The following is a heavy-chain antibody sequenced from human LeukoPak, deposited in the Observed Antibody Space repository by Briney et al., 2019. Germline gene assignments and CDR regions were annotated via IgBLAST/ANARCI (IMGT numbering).Heavy chain of an antibody. V-gene: IGHV3-53*01. CDR3: ARAEDWGAVAGAYFFDY. J-gene: IGHJ4*02. CDR2: SYSDGGT. D-gene: IGHD6-19*01. CDR1: EFSVGSNY. Sequence: GGSLRLSCAASEFSVGSNYMTWVRQAPGKGLEWVSTSYSDGGTYYADSLKGRFTISRDASKNTLYLQMHSLRAEDTAVYYCARAEDWGAVAGAYFFDYWGQGTLVTVYS.